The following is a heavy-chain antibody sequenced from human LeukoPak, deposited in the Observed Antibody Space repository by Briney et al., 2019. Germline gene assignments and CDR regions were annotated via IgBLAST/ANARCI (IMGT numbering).Heavy chain of an antibody. CDR2: INPSGGST. D-gene: IGHD5-18*01. Sequence: ASVKVSCKASGYTFTSYYMHWVRQAPGQGLEWMGIINPSGGSTSYAQKFQGRVTMTRDMSTSTVYMELSSLRSEDTAVYFCARVPYSYGSLGFDYRGQGTLVTVSS. CDR3: ARVPYSYGSLGFDY. V-gene: IGHV1-46*01. CDR1: GYTFTSYY. J-gene: IGHJ4*02.